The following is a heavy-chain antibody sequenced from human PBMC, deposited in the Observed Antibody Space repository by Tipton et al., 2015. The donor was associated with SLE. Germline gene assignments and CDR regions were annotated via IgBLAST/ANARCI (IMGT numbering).Heavy chain of an antibody. CDR2: INHSGST. J-gene: IGHJ4*02. Sequence: LRLSCAVYGGSFSHYYWSWIRQPPGKGLEWIGEINHSGSTNYNPSLKSRVTISIDTSKNQFSLKLSSVTAADTAVYYCARHGYGGYWGRGTLVTVSS. CDR1: GGSFSHYY. V-gene: IGHV4-34*01. D-gene: IGHD3-16*01. CDR3: ARHGYGGY.